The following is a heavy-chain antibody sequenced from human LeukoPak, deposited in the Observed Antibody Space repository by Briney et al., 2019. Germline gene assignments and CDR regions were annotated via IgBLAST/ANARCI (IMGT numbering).Heavy chain of an antibody. CDR3: ARPRTIAAAGIFGAFDY. V-gene: IGHV3-66*04. D-gene: IGHD6-13*01. J-gene: IGHJ4*02. CDR2: IYSGGST. CDR1: GFTVSSNY. Sequence: GGSLRLSCAASGFTVSSNYMSWVRQAPGKGLEWVSVIYSGGSTYYADSVKGRFTISRDNSKNTLYLQMNSLRPEDTALYYCARPRTIAAAGIFGAFDYWGQGTLVTVSS.